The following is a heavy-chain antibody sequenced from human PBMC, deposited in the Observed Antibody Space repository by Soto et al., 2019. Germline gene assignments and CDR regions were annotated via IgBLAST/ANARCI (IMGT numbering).Heavy chain of an antibody. D-gene: IGHD3-10*01. CDR2: IYHSGNA. J-gene: IGHJ4*02. Sequence: QVQLQESGPGLVEPSETLSLTCTVSGDSIRSGNFYWGWIRQHPGKGLEWIGFIYHSGNAYYNPSLESLLTISIDTPKNQFSLKLTSLTAADTATYFCARVGVQIYVHCWGQGILVTVS. CDR3: ARVGVQIYVHC. CDR1: GDSIRSGNFY. V-gene: IGHV4-31*01.